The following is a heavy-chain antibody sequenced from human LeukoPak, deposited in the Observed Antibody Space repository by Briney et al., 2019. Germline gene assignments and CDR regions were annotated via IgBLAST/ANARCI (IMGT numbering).Heavy chain of an antibody. V-gene: IGHV4-34*01. J-gene: IGHJ4*02. CDR3: ARIPPPRSCSGGSCYSGGSY. CDR1: GGSFSGYY. Sequence: SETLSLTCDVYGGSFSGYYWSWIRQPPGKGLEWIGEINHSGSTNYNPSLKSRVTISVDTSKNQFSLKLSSVTAADTAVYYCARIPPPRSCSGGSCYSGGSYWGQGTLVTVSS. D-gene: IGHD2-15*01. CDR2: INHSGST.